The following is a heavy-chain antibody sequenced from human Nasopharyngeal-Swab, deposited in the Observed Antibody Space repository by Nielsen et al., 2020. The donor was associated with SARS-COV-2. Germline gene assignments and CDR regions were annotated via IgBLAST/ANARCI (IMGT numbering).Heavy chain of an antibody. CDR1: GFTFNHYN. V-gene: IGHV3-21*01. D-gene: IGHD3-3*01. J-gene: IGHJ6*02. CDR2: ISSISSYI. Sequence: GESLQLSCAASGFTFNHYNFNCVRQAPGKGLEWVSSISSISSYIYYADSVKGRFTISRDNAKNSLYLQMNSLRAEDTAVYYCARDGLDYDFWSAYFMDVWGQGTTVTVSS. CDR3: ARDGLDYDFWSAYFMDV.